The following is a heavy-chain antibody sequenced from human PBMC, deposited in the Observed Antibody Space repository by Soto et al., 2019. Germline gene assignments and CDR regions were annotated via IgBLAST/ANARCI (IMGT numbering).Heavy chain of an antibody. D-gene: IGHD2-8*02. V-gene: IGHV4-34*01. CDR2: INHSGST. J-gene: IGHJ4*02. Sequence: SETLSLTCAVYGGSFSGYSWTWIRQPPGTGLEWIGEINHSGSTNYNPSLKSRVTISVDTSKNQFSLKLTSVAAADTAVYYCARDKITGLFDYWGQGTLVTVSS. CDR3: ARDKITGLFDY. CDR1: GGSFSGYS.